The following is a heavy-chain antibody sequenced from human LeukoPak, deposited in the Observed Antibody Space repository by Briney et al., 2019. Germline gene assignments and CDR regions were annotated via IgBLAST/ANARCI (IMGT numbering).Heavy chain of an antibody. V-gene: IGHV3-53*01. J-gene: IGHJ6*03. Sequence: PGGSLRLSCAASGFSVSSNFMSWVRQAPGKGLVWVSVIYSGGTTYYADSVKGRFTISRDNSKNTLSLQMNNLRAEDTAVYYCARDGYGNNYMDVWGKGTTVTVSS. CDR2: IYSGGTT. CDR1: GFSVSSNF. D-gene: IGHD1/OR15-1a*01. CDR3: ARDGYGNNYMDV.